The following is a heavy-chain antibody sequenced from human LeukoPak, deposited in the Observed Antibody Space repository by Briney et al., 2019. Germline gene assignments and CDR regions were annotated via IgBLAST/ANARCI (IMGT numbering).Heavy chain of an antibody. D-gene: IGHD3-3*01. J-gene: IGHJ5*02. CDR1: GYTFTGYY. CDR3: ARALWYDFVSGPLDP. CDR2: INPNSGGT. V-gene: IGHV1-2*02. Sequence: ASVKVSCKASGYTFTGYYMHWVRQAPGQGLEWMGWINPNSGGTNYAQKFQGRVTMTRDTSISTAYMELSRLRSDDTAVYCCARALWYDFVSGPLDPWGQGTLVTVSS.